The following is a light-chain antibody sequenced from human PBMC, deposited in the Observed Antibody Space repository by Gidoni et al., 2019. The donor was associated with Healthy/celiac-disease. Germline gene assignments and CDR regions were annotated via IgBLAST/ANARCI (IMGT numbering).Light chain of an antibody. J-gene: IGKJ1*01. CDR2: DAS. CDR3: QQYGSSPTT. CDR1: QSVSSSY. V-gene: IGKV3D-20*01. Sequence: EIVLTQSPATLSLSPGERATLSCGASQSVSSSYLAWYQQKPGLAPRLLIYDASSRATGISDRFSGSGSGTDFTLTISRLEPEDFAVYYCQQYGSSPTTFGQGTKVEIK.